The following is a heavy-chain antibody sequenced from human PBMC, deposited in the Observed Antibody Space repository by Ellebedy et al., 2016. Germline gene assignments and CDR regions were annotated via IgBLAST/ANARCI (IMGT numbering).Heavy chain of an antibody. CDR2: IWYDGSNK. V-gene: IGHV3-33*08. CDR3: ARDPTSIVDTAMVKSAHFDY. D-gene: IGHD5-18*01. Sequence: GGSLRLSCAASGFTFSSYGMHWVRQAPGKGLEWVAVIWYDGSNKYYADSVKGRFTISRDNSKNTLYLQMNSLRAEDTAVYYCARDPTSIVDTAMVKSAHFDYWGQGTLVTVSS. J-gene: IGHJ4*02. CDR1: GFTFSSYG.